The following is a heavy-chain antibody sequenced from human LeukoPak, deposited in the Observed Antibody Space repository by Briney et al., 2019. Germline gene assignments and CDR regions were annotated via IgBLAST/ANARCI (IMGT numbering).Heavy chain of an antibody. V-gene: IGHV4-59*01. CDR3: AREGLSRGYFQH. CDR1: DGSINGYY. Sequence: PSETLSLTCTVSDGSINGYYWSWIRQPPGKGLDWIGYMYSGGTTNYSPSLKSRVTISEDTSKNQFSLKLTSVTAADTAVYYCAREGLSRGYFQHWGQGTLVTVSS. J-gene: IGHJ1*01. D-gene: IGHD3-10*01. CDR2: MYSGGTT.